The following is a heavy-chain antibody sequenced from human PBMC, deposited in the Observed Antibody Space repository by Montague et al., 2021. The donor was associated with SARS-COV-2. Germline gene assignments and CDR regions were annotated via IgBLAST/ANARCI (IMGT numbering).Heavy chain of an antibody. J-gene: IGHJ4*02. V-gene: IGHV3-48*02. D-gene: IGHD3-3*02. CDR2: ISGDGRTI. CDR1: DITFSKYS. Sequence: SLSLSCAASDITFSKYSMTWVRQAPGKGLEWISYISGDGRTIYYADSVRGRFTISRDNAVRSLYVEMTRLRDEDTATYYCATDLFAFRRSEGRDYWGQGTLVTVSS. CDR3: ATDLFAFRRSEGRDY.